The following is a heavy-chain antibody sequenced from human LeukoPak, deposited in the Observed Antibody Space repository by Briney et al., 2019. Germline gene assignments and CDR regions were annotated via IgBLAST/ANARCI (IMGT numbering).Heavy chain of an antibody. CDR2: IYYSGST. CDR3: ARGEVGHYYDSSGYLFDY. D-gene: IGHD3-22*01. CDR1: GGSISSYY. J-gene: IGHJ4*02. V-gene: IGHV4-59*08. Sequence: SETLSLTCTVSGGSISSYYWSWIRQPPGKGLEWIGYIYYSGSTNYNPSLKSRVTISVDTSKNQFSLKLSSVTAADTAVYYCARGEVGHYYDSSGYLFDYWGQGTLVTVSS.